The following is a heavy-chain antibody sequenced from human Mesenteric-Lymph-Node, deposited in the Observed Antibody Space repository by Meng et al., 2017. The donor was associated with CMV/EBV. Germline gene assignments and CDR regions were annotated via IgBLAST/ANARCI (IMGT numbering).Heavy chain of an antibody. CDR3: ARGGYNRYYYYGMDV. Sequence: GESLKISCGTSGFTFSSYWMSWVRQAPGKGLEWVANIKEDGSEQYYVDSVKGRFTISRDNVKNSVYLQMNSLRADDTALYYCARGGYNRYYYYGMDVWGQGTTVTVSS. CDR1: GFTFSSYW. CDR2: IKEDGSEQ. J-gene: IGHJ6*02. D-gene: IGHD1-14*01. V-gene: IGHV3-7*04.